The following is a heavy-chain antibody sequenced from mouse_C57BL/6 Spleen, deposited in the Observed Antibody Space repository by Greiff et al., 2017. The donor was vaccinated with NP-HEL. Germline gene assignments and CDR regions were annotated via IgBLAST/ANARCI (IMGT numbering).Heavy chain of an antibody. D-gene: IGHD3-1*01. Sequence: VQLQQSGTVLARPGASVKMSCKTSGYTFTNYWIHWVKQRPGQGLEWIGAIYPGNSDISYNQKFKGKAKLTAVTSASTAYMELSSLTNEDSAVYYCTRRHGLGTMDYWGQGTSVTVSS. J-gene: IGHJ4*01. V-gene: IGHV1-5*01. CDR1: GYTFTNYW. CDR3: TRRHGLGTMDY. CDR2: IYPGNSDI.